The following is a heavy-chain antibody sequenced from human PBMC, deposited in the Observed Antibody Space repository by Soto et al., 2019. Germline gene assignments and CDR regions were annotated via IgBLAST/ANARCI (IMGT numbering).Heavy chain of an antibody. CDR3: ARGLVRDALDI. D-gene: IGHD3-9*01. CDR1: GGSISSSSYY. CDR2: IYYSGRT. V-gene: IGHV4-39*01. J-gene: IGHJ3*02. Sequence: SETLSLTCTVSGGSISSSSYYWGWIRQPPGKGLEWIGSIYYSGRTYYNPSLKSRVTISVDTSKNQFSLKLSSVTAADTAVYYCARGLVRDALDIWGQGTMVTVSS.